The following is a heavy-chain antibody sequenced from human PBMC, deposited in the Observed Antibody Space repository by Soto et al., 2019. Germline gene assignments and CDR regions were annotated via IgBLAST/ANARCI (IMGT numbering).Heavy chain of an antibody. J-gene: IGHJ4*02. D-gene: IGHD4-17*01. CDR3: ARVFRSLVAVTNNPRGYYFDY. V-gene: IGHV1-18*01. CDR2: ISAYNGNT. CDR1: GYTFTSYG. Sequence: QVQLVQSGAEVMKPGASVKVSCKASGYTFTSYGISWVRQAPGQGLEWMGWISAYNGNTNYAQKLQGRDTMTTDTSTSTAYMELRSLRSDDTAVYYCARVFRSLVAVTNNPRGYYFDYWGQGTLVTVSS.